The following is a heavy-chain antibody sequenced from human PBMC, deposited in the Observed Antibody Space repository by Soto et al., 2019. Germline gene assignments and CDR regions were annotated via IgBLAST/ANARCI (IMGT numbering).Heavy chain of an antibody. J-gene: IGHJ5*02. V-gene: IGHV4-31*03. D-gene: IGHD2-21*02. CDR3: ARVRSRDPNWFDP. CDR1: GGSISSGGYY. Sequence: SETLSLTCTVSGGSISSGGYYWSWIRQHPGKGLEWIGYIYYSGSTYYNPSLKSRVTISVDTSKNQFSLKLSSVTAADTAVYYCARVRSRDPNWFDPWGQGTLVTVSS. CDR2: IYYSGST.